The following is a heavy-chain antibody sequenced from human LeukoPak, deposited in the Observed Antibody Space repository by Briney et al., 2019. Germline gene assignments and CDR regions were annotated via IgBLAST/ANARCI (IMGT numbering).Heavy chain of an antibody. Sequence: ASVKVSCKASGYTFTSYYMHWVRQAPGQGLEWMGIINPSGGSTSYAQKFQGRVTMTRDTSISTAYMELSRLRSDDTAVYYCHSSGYDPFDYWGQGTLVTVSS. V-gene: IGHV1-46*01. J-gene: IGHJ4*02. D-gene: IGHD3-22*01. CDR2: INPSGGST. CDR1: GYTFTSYY. CDR3: HSSGYDPFDY.